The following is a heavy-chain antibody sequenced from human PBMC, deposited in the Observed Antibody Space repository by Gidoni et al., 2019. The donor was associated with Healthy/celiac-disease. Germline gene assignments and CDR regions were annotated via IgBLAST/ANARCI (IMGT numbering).Heavy chain of an antibody. J-gene: IGHJ4*02. Sequence: QVQLQESGPGLVKTSQTLSLTCTVSGGSISSGDYYWSWIRQPPGKGLEWIGYIYYSGSTYYNPSLKSRVTISVDTSKNQFSLKLSSVTAADTAVYYCARGTRGYSYGLVYFDYWGQGTLVTVSS. CDR1: GGSISSGDYY. V-gene: IGHV4-30-4*01. CDR2: IYYSGST. CDR3: ARGTRGYSYGLVYFDY. D-gene: IGHD5-18*01.